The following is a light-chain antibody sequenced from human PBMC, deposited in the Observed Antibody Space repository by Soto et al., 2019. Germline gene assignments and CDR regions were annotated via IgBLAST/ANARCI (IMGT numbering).Light chain of an antibody. J-gene: IGKJ1*01. CDR1: QTISSW. V-gene: IGKV1-5*03. CDR3: QHYNSYSEA. CDR2: KAS. Sequence: DIQMTQSPSTASGSVGDRVTITCRASQTISSWLAWYQQKPGKAPTLLIYKASTLKSGVPSRFSGSGSGTEFTLTISSLQLDDFATCHCQHYNSYSEAFGQGTKVDIK.